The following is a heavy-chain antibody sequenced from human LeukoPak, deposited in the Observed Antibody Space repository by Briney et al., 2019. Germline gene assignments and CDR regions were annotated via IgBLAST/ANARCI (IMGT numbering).Heavy chain of an antibody. V-gene: IGHV4-31*03. CDR1: GGSISGGAYY. CDR3: AKIAVAGHDAFDI. D-gene: IGHD6-19*01. J-gene: IGHJ3*02. Sequence: SETLSLTCTVSGGSISGGAYYWSWIRQHPGKGLEWIGYIYYSGSTYYNPSLKSRVTISVDTSKNQFSLKLSSVTAADTAVYYCAKIAVAGHDAFDIWGQGTMVTVSS. CDR2: IYYSGST.